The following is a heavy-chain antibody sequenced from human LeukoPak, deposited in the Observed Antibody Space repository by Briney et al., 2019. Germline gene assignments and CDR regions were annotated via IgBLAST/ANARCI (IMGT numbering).Heavy chain of an antibody. J-gene: IGHJ2*01. Sequence: KPSETLSPTCTVSGDSVSSYYWGWIRQPPGKGLEWIASIYYSGSTYYNPSLKSRVTISVDTSKNQFSLKLNSVTAADTAVYYCARTDIVLMVYAIVHFDLWGRGTLVTVSS. CDR1: GDSVSSYY. CDR2: IYYSGST. CDR3: ARTDIVLMVYAIVHFDL. V-gene: IGHV4-39*01. D-gene: IGHD2-8*01.